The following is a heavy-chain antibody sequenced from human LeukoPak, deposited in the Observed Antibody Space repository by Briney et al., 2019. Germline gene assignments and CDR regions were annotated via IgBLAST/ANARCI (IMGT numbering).Heavy chain of an antibody. CDR1: GFTFSSYA. J-gene: IGHJ3*02. V-gene: IGHV3-30*18. CDR3: AKDYDSSGWAAFDI. CDR2: ISYDGSNK. D-gene: IGHD3-22*01. Sequence: PGGSLRLSCAASGFTFSSYAMHWVRQAPGKGLEWVAVISYDGSNKYFADSVKGRFTISRDNSKNTLYLQMNSLRAEDTAVYYCAKDYDSSGWAAFDIWSQGTMVTVSS.